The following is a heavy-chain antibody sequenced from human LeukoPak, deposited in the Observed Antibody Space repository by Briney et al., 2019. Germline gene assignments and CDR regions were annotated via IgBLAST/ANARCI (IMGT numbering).Heavy chain of an antibody. Sequence: WASVKVSCKASGYTFTGYFIHWVRQAPGQGLEWMGWINPNNGGTKYAQKFQDRVTMTRDTSISTAYMELSRLRSDDTAVYYCARDERYDSSGYPFDYWGQGTLVTVSS. D-gene: IGHD3-22*01. CDR1: GYTFTGYF. CDR2: INPNNGGT. CDR3: ARDERYDSSGYPFDY. J-gene: IGHJ4*02. V-gene: IGHV1-2*02.